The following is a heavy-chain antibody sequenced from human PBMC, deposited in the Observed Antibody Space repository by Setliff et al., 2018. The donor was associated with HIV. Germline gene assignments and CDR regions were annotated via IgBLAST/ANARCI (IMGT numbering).Heavy chain of an antibody. CDR1: GASIGRRSDC. CDR3: ARGSFIGDYYYFDY. D-gene: IGHD3-10*01. CDR2: FYYSWNT. V-gene: IGHV4-39*01. Sequence: SETLSLTCTVSGASIGRRSDCWGWIRQPPGKGLEWIGSFYYSWNTYYNPSLKSRVTISVDTSKNQFSLKLSSVTAADTAVYYCARGSFIGDYYYFDYWGQGTLVTVSS. J-gene: IGHJ4*02.